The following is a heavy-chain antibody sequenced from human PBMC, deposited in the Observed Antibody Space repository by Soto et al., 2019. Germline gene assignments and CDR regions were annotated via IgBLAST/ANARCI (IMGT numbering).Heavy chain of an antibody. D-gene: IGHD3-10*01. V-gene: IGHV3-23*01. CDR3: VKNSGWFNT. Sequence: QLLQSGGGLVQPGGSLTLYCAASGFTFGTTDMSWVRQAPGEGLEWVSTIDGSGGITYYADSVKGRFTISRDNSRNTVYLQMNSLRGDDTALYYCVKNSGWFNTWGQGALVTVSS. J-gene: IGHJ5*02. CDR2: IDGSGGIT. CDR1: GFTFGTTD.